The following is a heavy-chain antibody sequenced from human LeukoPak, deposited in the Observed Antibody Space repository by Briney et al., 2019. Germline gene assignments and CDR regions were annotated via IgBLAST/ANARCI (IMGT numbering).Heavy chain of an antibody. Sequence: PGGSLRLSCAASGFTCSSYGMHWVRQAPGKGLEWVAFIRYDGSNKYYADSVKGRFTISRDNSKNTLYLQMNSLRAEDTAVHYCAKDNGSYYRLLDYWGQGTLVTVSS. CDR2: IRYDGSNK. CDR3: AKDNGSYYRLLDY. V-gene: IGHV3-30*02. J-gene: IGHJ4*02. D-gene: IGHD1-26*01. CDR1: GFTCSSYG.